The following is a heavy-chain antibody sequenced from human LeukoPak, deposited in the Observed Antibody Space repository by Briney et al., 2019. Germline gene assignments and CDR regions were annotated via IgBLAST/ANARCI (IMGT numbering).Heavy chain of an antibody. Sequence: PSETLSLTCSASGASIDTRDYYWSWLRQHPVKGLEWIGYISYRGASYNNPSLKSRLTLSIDTSRNQFSLRLTSVTSADTAVYYCARTQGSHWFDSWGQGALVLVSS. CDR3: ARTQGSHWFDS. J-gene: IGHJ5*01. V-gene: IGHV4-31*03. CDR1: GASIDTRDYY. CDR2: ISYRGAS.